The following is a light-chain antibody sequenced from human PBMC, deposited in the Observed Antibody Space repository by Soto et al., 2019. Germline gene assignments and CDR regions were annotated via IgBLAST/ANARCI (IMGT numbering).Light chain of an antibody. Sequence: QSVLTQPPSVSGAPGQRVTIPCTGSNSNIGSFYDVHWYQQLPGTVPKLLIYGDNNRPSGVPDRFSGSKSGTSASLAITGLQAEDEADYDCQSYDNSLSHVVFGGGTKLTVL. CDR3: QSYDNSLSHVV. CDR2: GDN. V-gene: IGLV1-40*01. J-gene: IGLJ2*01. CDR1: NSNIGSFYD.